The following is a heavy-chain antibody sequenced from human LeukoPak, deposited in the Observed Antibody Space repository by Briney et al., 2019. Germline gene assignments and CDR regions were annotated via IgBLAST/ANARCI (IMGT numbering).Heavy chain of an antibody. V-gene: IGHV4-30-4*01. CDR2: IYYSGST. CDR3: ARYCSGGSCYPYYYYAMDV. CDR1: GGSISSGDYY. J-gene: IGHJ6*02. Sequence: ASETLSLTCTVSGGSISSGDYYWSWIRQPPGKGPEWIGYIYYSGSTYYNPSLKSRVTISVDTSKNHFSLRLSSVTAADTAVYFCARYCSGGSCYPYYYYAMDVWGQGTTVTVSS. D-gene: IGHD2-15*01.